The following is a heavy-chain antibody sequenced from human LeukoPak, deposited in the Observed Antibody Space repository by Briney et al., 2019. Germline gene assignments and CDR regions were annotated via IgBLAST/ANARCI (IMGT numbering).Heavy chain of an antibody. CDR1: GFTFSNYW. CDR2: IKEDGSDK. CDR3: ARTIRGY. J-gene: IGHJ4*02. Sequence: GGSLRLSCAASGFTFSNYWMSWVRQAPGKGLEWVSNIKEDGSDKYYVDSVKGRFTISRDNAKNSLYLQMNSLRAEDTAVYYCARTIRGYWGQGTLVTVSS. V-gene: IGHV3-7*02. D-gene: IGHD3-10*01.